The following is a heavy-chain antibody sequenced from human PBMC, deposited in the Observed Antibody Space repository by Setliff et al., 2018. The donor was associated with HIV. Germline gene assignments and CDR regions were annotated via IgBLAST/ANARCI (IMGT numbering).Heavy chain of an antibody. CDR2: INANSGGT. Sequence: GASVKVSCKASGYTFTDYYIHWVRQAPGQGLEWMGWINANSGGTNYAQKFQGRVTMTRDPSISTAYMDLSRLRSDDTAVYYCARDPPDSSGTLFGYWGQGTLVTVSS. CDR3: ARDPPDSSGTLFGY. J-gene: IGHJ4*02. CDR1: GYTFTDYY. D-gene: IGHD3-22*01. V-gene: IGHV1-2*02.